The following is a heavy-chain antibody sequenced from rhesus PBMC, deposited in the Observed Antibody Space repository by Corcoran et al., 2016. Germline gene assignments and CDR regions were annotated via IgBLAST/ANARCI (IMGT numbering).Heavy chain of an antibody. J-gene: IGHJ5-2*02. CDR3: TRESDGSLDV. Sequence: EVQLVESGGALAQPGGSLRLSCAASGFTFDDYAMSWVRQAPGKGLAWVSRISWNSGTIYYAGSVKGRFTISRDNAKNSLFLQMDRLRAEDTAVYYCTRESDGSLDVWGRGVLVTVSS. CDR1: GFTFDDYA. V-gene: IGHV3-134*01. D-gene: IGHD3-22*01. CDR2: ISWNSGTI.